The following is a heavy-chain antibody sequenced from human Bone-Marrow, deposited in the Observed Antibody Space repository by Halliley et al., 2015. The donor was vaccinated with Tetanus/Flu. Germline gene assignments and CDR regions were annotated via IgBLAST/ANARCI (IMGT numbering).Heavy chain of an antibody. D-gene: IGHD3-22*01. CDR2: IHYSGTT. J-gene: IGHJ4*02. Sequence: TLSLTCAVSGGSISSGDYYWSWIRQPPGKGLEWIGYIHYSGTTYYNPSLKSRVTISVDTSKNQFSLKLTSVTAADTAVYYCARGHHYYGNSGYFVDWGQGTLVTVSS. V-gene: IGHV4-30-4*01. CDR3: ARGHHYYGNSGYFVD. CDR1: GGSISSGDYY.